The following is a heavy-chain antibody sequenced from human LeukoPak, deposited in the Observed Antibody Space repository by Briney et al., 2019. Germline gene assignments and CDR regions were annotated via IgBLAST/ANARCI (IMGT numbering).Heavy chain of an antibody. CDR1: GYTFTGYY. Sequence: ASVKVSCKASGYTFTGYYMHWVRQAPGQGLEWMGWINPNSGGTNYAQKFQGRVTMTRDTSISTAYMELSRLRSDDTAVYYCARVGNGDSDYYYYYMDVWGKGTTVTVSS. CDR3: ARVGNGDSDYYYYYMDV. D-gene: IGHD1-26*01. CDR2: INPNSGGT. V-gene: IGHV1-2*02. J-gene: IGHJ6*03.